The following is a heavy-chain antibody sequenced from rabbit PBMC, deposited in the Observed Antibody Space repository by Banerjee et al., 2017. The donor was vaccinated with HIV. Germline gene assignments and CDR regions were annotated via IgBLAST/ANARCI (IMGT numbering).Heavy chain of an antibody. CDR2: IYDGDGRT. CDR1: AFSFSNRYV. V-gene: IGHV1S47*01. J-gene: IGHJ4*01. D-gene: IGHD2-1*01. Sequence: QEQLEESGGDLVKPEGSLTLTCTASAFSFSNRYVMCWVRQAPGKGPEWIACIYDGDGRTYYASWVNGRFTISRDNAQNTVFLQMTSLTAADTATYFCAGDRADVYGGFNLWGPGTLVTVS. CDR3: AGDRADVYGGFNL.